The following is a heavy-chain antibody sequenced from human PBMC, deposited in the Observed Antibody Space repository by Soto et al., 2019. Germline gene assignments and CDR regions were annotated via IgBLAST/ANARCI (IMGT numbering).Heavy chain of an antibody. CDR2: VYPGDYDT. Sequence: GASLKLSCTGSGYHFPSSLIGWVRQVPGKGLEWVGSVYPGDYDTKYSPSFQGHVTISADRSTKTAYLQWSSLKASDTGIYYCARPIDGFYRLFDIWGQGTLVTVSS. CDR3: ARPIDGFYRLFDI. D-gene: IGHD3-9*01. J-gene: IGHJ4*02. V-gene: IGHV5-51*01. CDR1: GYHFPSSL.